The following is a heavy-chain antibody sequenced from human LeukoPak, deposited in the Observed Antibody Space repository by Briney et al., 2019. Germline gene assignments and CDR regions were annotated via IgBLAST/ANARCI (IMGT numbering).Heavy chain of an antibody. V-gene: IGHV4-61*01. D-gene: IGHD2-2*01. CDR2: FYYSGST. CDR1: GGSVSSGSYY. J-gene: IGHJ1*01. CDR3: ARGRYCSSTSCANGRRGYFQH. Sequence: SETLSLTCTVSGGSVSSGSYYWNWIRQPPGKGLEWIGYFYYSGSTNYNPSLKSRVTISLDTSKNQFSLKLSSVTAADTAVYYCARGRYCSSTSCANGRRGYFQHWGQGTLVTVSS.